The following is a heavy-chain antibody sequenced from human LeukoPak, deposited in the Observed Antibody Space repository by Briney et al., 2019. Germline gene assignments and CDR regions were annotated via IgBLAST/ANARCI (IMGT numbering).Heavy chain of an antibody. J-gene: IGHJ4*02. D-gene: IGHD2-15*01. V-gene: IGHV4-30-2*01. Sequence: PSETLSLTCAVSGGSISSGGYSWSWIRQPPGKGLEWIGYIYHSGSTYYNPSLKSRVTISVDRSKNQFSLKLSSVTAADTAVYYCARESGDATFDYWGQGTLVTVSS. CDR1: GGSISSGGYS. CDR2: IYHSGST. CDR3: ARESGDATFDY.